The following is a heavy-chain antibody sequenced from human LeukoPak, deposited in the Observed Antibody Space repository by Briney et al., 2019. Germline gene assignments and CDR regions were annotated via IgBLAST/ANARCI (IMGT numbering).Heavy chain of an antibody. V-gene: IGHV4-34*01. D-gene: IGHD2-21*01. J-gene: IGHJ5*02. CDR1: GGSIDNYY. Sequence: SETLSLTCTVSGGSIDNYYWSWIRQPPGKGLEWIGEINHSGSTNYNPSLKSRVTISVDTSKNQFSLKLSSVTAADTAVYYCARRGGANWFDPWGQGTLVTVSS. CDR2: INHSGST. CDR3: ARRGGANWFDP.